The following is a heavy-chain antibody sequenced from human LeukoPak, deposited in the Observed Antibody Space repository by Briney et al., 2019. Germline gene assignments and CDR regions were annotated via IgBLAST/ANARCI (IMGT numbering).Heavy chain of an antibody. D-gene: IGHD5-12*01. Sequence: PSETLSLTCAVSGVPFSNYYWSWVRQSPRQGLEWIGEINHSGYTNYNPSLKSRVTMSIDTSKNQFSLRLTSVTAADTGVYYCTRAVAGPPDWGQGTLVTVSS. CDR1: GVPFSNYY. V-gene: IGHV4-34*01. CDR3: TRAVAGPPD. J-gene: IGHJ4*02. CDR2: INHSGYT.